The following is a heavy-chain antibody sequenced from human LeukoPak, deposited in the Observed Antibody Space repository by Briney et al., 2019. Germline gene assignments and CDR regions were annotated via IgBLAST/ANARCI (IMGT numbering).Heavy chain of an antibody. CDR1: GDSITSGDYY. J-gene: IGHJ5*02. CDR2: MHYTGNT. CDR3: ARHLSGSSWFDP. V-gene: IGHV4-30-4*08. Sequence: PSQTLSLTCTVSGDSITSGDYYWTWIRQPPGKGLEWVAYMHYTGNTYYNSSLKSRLTISVDTSKNQFSLRLSFVTAADTAMYYCARHLSGSSWFDPWGQGALVTVSS. D-gene: IGHD1-26*01.